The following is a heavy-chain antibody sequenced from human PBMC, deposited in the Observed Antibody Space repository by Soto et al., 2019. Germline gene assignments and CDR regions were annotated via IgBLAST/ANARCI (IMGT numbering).Heavy chain of an antibody. CDR2: VNVRGCGGNT. D-gene: IGHD1-1*01. J-gene: IGHJ4*02. Sequence: GVTLRLSCAASGFTFAACGMGWVRQAPGKGLEWVSSVNVRGCGGNTFYADSVKGRFTISRDDSTDTLSLQMHSLTAEDTAVYYCVRGGVGGTRKFDVWGRGTLVTVSS. CDR1: GFTFAACG. V-gene: IGHV3-20*04. CDR3: VRGGVGGTRKFDV.